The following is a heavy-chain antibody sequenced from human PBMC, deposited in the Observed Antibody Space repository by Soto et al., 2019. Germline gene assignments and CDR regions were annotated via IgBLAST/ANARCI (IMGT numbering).Heavy chain of an antibody. CDR2: IRSKAYGGTT. J-gene: IGHJ4*02. CDR1: GFTFGDYA. D-gene: IGHD5-18*01. Sequence: GGSLRLSCTASGFTFGDYAMSWFRQAPGKGLEWVGFIRSKAYGGTTEYAASVKGRFTIARDDSKSMAYLQMNSLKTEDTAVYYCTHPRGYSYGSFDYWGQGTLVTVSS. V-gene: IGHV3-49*03. CDR3: THPRGYSYGSFDY.